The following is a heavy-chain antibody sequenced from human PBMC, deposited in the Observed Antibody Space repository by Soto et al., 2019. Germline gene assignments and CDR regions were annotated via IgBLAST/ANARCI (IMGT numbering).Heavy chain of an antibody. CDR2: VSGGGGDT. D-gene: IGHD3-3*01. CDR1: GFTFNTYD. V-gene: IGHV3-23*01. J-gene: IGHJ4*02. Sequence: EVRLLESGGGLVQPGGSLRLSCAASGFTFNTYDMTWVRQAPGKGLEWVSTVSGGGGDTYYADSVKGRFTISRDNSKNTLYLQMNSLSDDDTAVYYCAKDGVAVDYWGQGTLVTVSS. CDR3: AKDGVAVDY.